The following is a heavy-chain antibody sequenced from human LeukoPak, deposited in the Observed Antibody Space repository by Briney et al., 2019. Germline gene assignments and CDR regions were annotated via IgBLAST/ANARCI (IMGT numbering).Heavy chain of an antibody. CDR1: GFTFSSYA. J-gene: IGHJ4*02. D-gene: IGHD1-26*01. CDR2: ISGSGGST. V-gene: IGHV3-23*01. Sequence: HPGGSLRLSCAASGFTFSSYAMSWVSQAPGKGLEWVSAISGSGGSTYYADSVKGRFTISRDNSKNTLYLQMNSLRAEDTAVYYCAKDHSGSWGVHYWGQGTLVTVSS. CDR3: AKDHSGSWGVHY.